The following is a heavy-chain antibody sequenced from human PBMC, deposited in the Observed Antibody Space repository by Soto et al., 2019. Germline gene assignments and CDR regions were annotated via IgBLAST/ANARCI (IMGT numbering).Heavy chain of an antibody. CDR2: IVPVFGRP. D-gene: IGHD2-21*01. Sequence: SVKVSCKASGGSFSNFGISWVRQAPGQGLEWMGGIVPVFGRPNYAQRFRGRLTITADESTSTGYMELISLRSDDTATYYCARTTIAGIRGYFDYWGQGTLVTVSS. J-gene: IGHJ4*02. CDR3: ARTTIAGIRGYFDY. V-gene: IGHV1-69*13. CDR1: GGSFSNFG.